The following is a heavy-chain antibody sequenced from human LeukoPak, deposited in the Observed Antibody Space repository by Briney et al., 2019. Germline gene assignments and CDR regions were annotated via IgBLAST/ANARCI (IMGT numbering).Heavy chain of an antibody. V-gene: IGHV4-59*01. CDR2: ISYSGST. Sequence: PPETLSLTCTVSGGSISSSYYWSWIRQPPGKGLEWIGYISYSGSTKYNPSLKSRVTISGDTPKNQFSLKLTSVTAADTAVYYCARVFPDYGDYGYWFDPWGQGALVTVS. CDR3: ARVFPDYGDYGYWFDP. J-gene: IGHJ5*02. CDR1: GGSISSSYY. D-gene: IGHD4-17*01.